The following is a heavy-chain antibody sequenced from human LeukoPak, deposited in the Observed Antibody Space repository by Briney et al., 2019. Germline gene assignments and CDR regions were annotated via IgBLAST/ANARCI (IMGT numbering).Heavy chain of an antibody. CDR2: ISPSGGST. Sequence: GASVKVSCKAFGYTFTSNYMHWVRQAPGQGPEWMGVISPSGGSTTYAQKFQGRVTLTRDMSTSTDYLELSSLRSDDTAVYYCARGILGSGGSWALNYYYYYYMDVWGKGTTVTVSS. CDR3: ARGILGSGGSWALNYYYYYYMDV. D-gene: IGHD2-15*01. CDR1: GYTFTSNY. V-gene: IGHV1-46*01. J-gene: IGHJ6*03.